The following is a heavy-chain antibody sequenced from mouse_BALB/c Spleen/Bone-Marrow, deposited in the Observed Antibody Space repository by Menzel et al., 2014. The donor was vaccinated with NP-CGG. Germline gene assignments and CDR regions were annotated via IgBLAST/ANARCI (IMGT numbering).Heavy chain of an antibody. Sequence: EVKLVESGGGLVKSGGSLKLSCAASGFTFSNYGMSWVRQTPEKGLEWVATISGGGSYTFYSDSVKGRFTISRDNAKNNLYLQLSSLRSEDTAVYYCARHAYYDQTEVSFIYWGQGTLVTVSA. CDR1: GFTFSNYG. CDR2: ISGGGSYT. CDR3: ARHAYYDQTEVSFIY. J-gene: IGHJ3*01. V-gene: IGHV5-9-2*01. D-gene: IGHD2-4*01.